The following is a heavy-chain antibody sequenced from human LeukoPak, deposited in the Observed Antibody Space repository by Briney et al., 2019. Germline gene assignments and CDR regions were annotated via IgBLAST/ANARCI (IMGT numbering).Heavy chain of an antibody. D-gene: IGHD3-22*01. CDR1: GFTFSSYA. V-gene: IGHV3-23*01. CDR2: ISGSGDST. Sequence: GLSLGLSRAASGFTFSSYAMSWVRQAAGKGLEWVSAISGSGDSTYYADSVKGRFTISRDNSKNTLYLQMNSLRAEDTAVYFCAKDLPFYDSSAFDYWGQGTLVTVSS. J-gene: IGHJ4*02. CDR3: AKDLPFYDSSAFDY.